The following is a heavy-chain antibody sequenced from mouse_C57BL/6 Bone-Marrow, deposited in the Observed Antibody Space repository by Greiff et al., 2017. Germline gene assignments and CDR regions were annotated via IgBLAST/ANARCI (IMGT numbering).Heavy chain of an antibody. V-gene: IGHV14-4*01. CDR2: IDPENGDT. D-gene: IGHD3-2*02. CDR3: TTDSSGYGY. Sequence: EVQGVESGAELVRPGASVKLSCTASGFNIKDDYMHWVKQRPEQGLEWIGWIDPENGDTEYASKFQGKATITADTSSNTACLQLSSLTSEDTAVYYCTTDSSGYGYWGQGTTLTVSS. J-gene: IGHJ2*01. CDR1: GFNIKDDY.